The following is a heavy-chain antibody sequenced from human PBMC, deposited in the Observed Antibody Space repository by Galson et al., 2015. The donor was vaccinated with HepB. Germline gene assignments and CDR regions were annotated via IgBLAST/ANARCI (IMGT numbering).Heavy chain of an antibody. CDR2: ISSSSSTI. D-gene: IGHD2-2*01. Sequence: SLRLSCAASGFTFSSYSMNWVRQAPGKGLEWVSSISSSSSTIYYADSVKGRFTISRDNAKNSLYLQMNSLRDEDTAVYYCARVGVPAAPGAYYYYYMDVWGKGTTFTVSS. V-gene: IGHV3-48*02. CDR3: ARVGVPAAPGAYYYYYMDV. J-gene: IGHJ6*03. CDR1: GFTFSSYS.